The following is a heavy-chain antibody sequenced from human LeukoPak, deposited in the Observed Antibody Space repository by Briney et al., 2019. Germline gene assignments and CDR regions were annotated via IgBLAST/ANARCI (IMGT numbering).Heavy chain of an antibody. J-gene: IGHJ4*02. Sequence: PSETLSLTCTVSGGSISSDYWSWVRQPPGKGLEWIGYMFHSGSINYNPSLKSRVTMSVDTSKNQISLKLNSVNAADTAVYYCARSIDTIFYDYWGQGTLVTVSS. D-gene: IGHD3-9*01. CDR2: MFHSGSI. V-gene: IGHV4-59*08. CDR1: GGSISSDY. CDR3: ARSIDTIFYDY.